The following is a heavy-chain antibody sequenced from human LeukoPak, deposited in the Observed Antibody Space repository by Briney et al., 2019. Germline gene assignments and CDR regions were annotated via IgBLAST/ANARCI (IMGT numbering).Heavy chain of an antibody. Sequence: GASVKVSCKASGYTFTGYYMHWVRQAPGQGLEWMGWINPNSGGTNYAQKFQGWVTMTRDTSISTAYMELSRLRSDDTAVYYCARDRGYSGYDVGYYYYYMDVWGKGTTVTVSS. V-gene: IGHV1-2*04. CDR2: INPNSGGT. J-gene: IGHJ6*03. D-gene: IGHD5-12*01. CDR1: GYTFTGYY. CDR3: ARDRGYSGYDVGYYYYYMDV.